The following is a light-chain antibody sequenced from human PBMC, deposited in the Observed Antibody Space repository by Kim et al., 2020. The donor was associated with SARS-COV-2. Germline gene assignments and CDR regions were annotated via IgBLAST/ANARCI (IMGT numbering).Light chain of an antibody. J-gene: IGKJ1*01. CDR1: QSVTSSY. V-gene: IGKV3-20*01. CDR2: GAS. CDR3: QQYGTSLRT. Sequence: EIVLTQSPGTLSLSPGERATLSCRASQSVTSSYLAWYQQKPGQPPRLLIYGASNRATGIPDRFSGSGSGTDFTLTINRLESEDLAVYYCQQYGTSLRTFGQGTKVEIK.